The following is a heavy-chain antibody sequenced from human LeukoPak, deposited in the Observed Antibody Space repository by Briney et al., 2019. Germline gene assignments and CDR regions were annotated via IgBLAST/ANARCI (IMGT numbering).Heavy chain of an antibody. D-gene: IGHD5-12*01. CDR2: INHSGST. V-gene: IGHV4-34*01. Sequence: SETLSLTCAVYGGSFSGYYWSWIRQPPGKGLEWIGEINHSGSTNYNPPLKSRVTISVDTSKNQFSLKLSSVTAADPAVYYCARDRDIVATIVDYWGQGTLVTVSS. J-gene: IGHJ4*02. CDR1: GGSFSGYY. CDR3: ARDRDIVATIVDY.